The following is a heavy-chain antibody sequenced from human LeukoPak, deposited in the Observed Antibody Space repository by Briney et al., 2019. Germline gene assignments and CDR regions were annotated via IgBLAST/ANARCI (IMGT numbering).Heavy chain of an antibody. CDR2: INPNTGAT. CDR1: GYTLTGYY. Sequence: ASVKVSYKASGYTLTGYYLHWVRQAPGQGLEWMGWINPNTGATHSAQKFQGRITMTRDTSISTAYMDLSRLRSDDTAVYYCARDRVGSGWPRPYYFEVWGQGTLVTVSS. J-gene: IGHJ4*02. D-gene: IGHD6-19*01. CDR3: ARDRVGSGWPRPYYFEV. V-gene: IGHV1-2*02.